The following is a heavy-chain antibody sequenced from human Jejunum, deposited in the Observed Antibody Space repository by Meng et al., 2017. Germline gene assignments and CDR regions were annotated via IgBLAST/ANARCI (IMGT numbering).Heavy chain of an antibody. CDR1: GASIGSGGYY. Sequence: QLQLQESGSGLVKPSQTLSLTCAVSGASIGSGGYYWGWIRQPPGKGLEWIGSMYYSGGTYYNPSLKSRVTISVDASKNQFSLKLSSVTAADTAVYYCARSFWNYYYIDYWGQGALVTVSS. J-gene: IGHJ4*02. V-gene: IGHV4-30-2*03. CDR3: ARSFWNYYYIDY. CDR2: MYYSGGT. D-gene: IGHD3-3*01.